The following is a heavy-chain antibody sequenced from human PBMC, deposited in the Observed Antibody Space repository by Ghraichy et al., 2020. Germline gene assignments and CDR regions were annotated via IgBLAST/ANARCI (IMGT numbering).Heavy chain of an antibody. D-gene: IGHD5-18*01. J-gene: IGHJ4*02. CDR1: GGSISSGNYY. CDR3: PRVHIYGGVDY. Sequence: SETLSLTCTVSGGSISSGNYYWSWIRQPPGKGLEWIGYIYYSGSTNYNPSLKSRVTISVDTSKNQFSLKLSSVTAADTAVYYCPRVHIYGGVDYSGQGTLVTVSS. V-gene: IGHV4-61*01. CDR2: IYYSGST.